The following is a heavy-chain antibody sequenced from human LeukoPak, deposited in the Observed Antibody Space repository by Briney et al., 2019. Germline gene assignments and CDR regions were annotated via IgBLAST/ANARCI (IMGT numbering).Heavy chain of an antibody. CDR1: GFTFSSYA. CDR2: ISGSGGST. CDR3: AKEEGLCSGFGFDP. Sequence: GGSLRLSCAASGFTFSSYAMSWVRPAPGKGLEWVSPISGSGGSTYYAHSVKGRFTISRDNSKNTLYLQMNILRAEDTAVYYCAKEEGLCSGFGFDPWGQGTLVTVSS. D-gene: IGHD3-3*01. V-gene: IGHV3-23*01. J-gene: IGHJ5*02.